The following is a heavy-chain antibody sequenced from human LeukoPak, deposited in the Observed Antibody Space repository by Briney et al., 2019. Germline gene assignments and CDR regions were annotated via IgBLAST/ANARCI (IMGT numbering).Heavy chain of an antibody. CDR2: ISGNGAYT. Sequence: GGFLRLSCAASGFTFSSYAMSWVRQAPGKGLEWVSTISGNGAYTIHADSVKGRFTISRDNSKNTLYLQMNRLRGEDTAVYYCAKDWWGISDSFDYWGQGTLVTVSS. CDR3: AKDWWGISDSFDY. CDR1: GFTFSSYA. V-gene: IGHV3-23*01. J-gene: IGHJ4*02. D-gene: IGHD3-16*01.